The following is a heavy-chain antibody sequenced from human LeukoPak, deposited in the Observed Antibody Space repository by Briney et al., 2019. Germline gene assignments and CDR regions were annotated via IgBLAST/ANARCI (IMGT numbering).Heavy chain of an antibody. CDR1: GGSISSYY. Sequence: PSETLSLTCTVPGGSISSYYWSWIRQPPGKGLEWIGYIYYSGSTNYNPSLKSRVTISVDTSKNQFSLKLSSVTAADTAVYYCARVLRFGELYYYYYGMDVWGQGTTVTVSS. J-gene: IGHJ6*02. CDR3: ARVLRFGELYYYYYGMDV. CDR2: IYYSGST. D-gene: IGHD3-10*01. V-gene: IGHV4-59*01.